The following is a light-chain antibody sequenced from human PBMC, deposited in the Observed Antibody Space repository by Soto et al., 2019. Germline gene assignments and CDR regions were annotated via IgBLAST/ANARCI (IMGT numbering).Light chain of an antibody. CDR2: EVS. J-gene: IGLJ1*01. CDR3: CSYACSSTSYV. V-gene: IGLV2-23*02. CDR1: SSDVGSYNL. Sequence: QSVLTQPASVSGSPGQSITISCTGTSSDVGSYNLVSWYQQHPGKAPKLMIYEVSKRPSGVSNRFSGSKSGNTASLTISGLQAEDEADYYCCSYACSSTSYVFGTGTKVTDL.